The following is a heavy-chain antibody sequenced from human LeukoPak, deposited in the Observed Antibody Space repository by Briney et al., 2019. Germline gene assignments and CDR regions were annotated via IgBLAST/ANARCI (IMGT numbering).Heavy chain of an antibody. Sequence: PSETLSLTCTVSGGSISSGDYYWSWIRLPPGKGLEWIGYIYYSGSTYYNPSLKSRVTISVDTSKNQFSLKLSSVTAADTAVYYCARGRGGSCYSVCDYYYGMDVWGQGTTVTVSS. CDR1: GGSISSGDYY. J-gene: IGHJ6*02. CDR2: IYYSGST. V-gene: IGHV4-30-4*01. D-gene: IGHD2-15*01. CDR3: ARGRGGSCYSVCDYYYGMDV.